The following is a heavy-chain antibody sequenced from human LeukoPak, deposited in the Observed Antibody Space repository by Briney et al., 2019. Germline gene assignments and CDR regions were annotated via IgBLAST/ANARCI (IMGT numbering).Heavy chain of an antibody. J-gene: IGHJ4*02. D-gene: IGHD2-21*02. CDR2: ISGSGGST. V-gene: IGHV3-23*01. CDR1: GFTFSSYA. CDR3: AREFLYCGGDCYYDY. Sequence: PGGSLRLSCAASGFTFSSYAMSWVRQAPGKGLEWLSAISGSGGSTYYADSVKGRFTISRDNSKNTLYLQMNSLRAEDTAVYYCAREFLYCGGDCYYDYWGQGTLVTVSS.